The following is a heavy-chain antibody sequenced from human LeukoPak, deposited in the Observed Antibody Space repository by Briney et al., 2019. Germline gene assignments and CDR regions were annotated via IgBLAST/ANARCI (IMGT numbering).Heavy chain of an antibody. CDR1: GYSFTSYW. D-gene: IGHD6-19*01. CDR3: ARLAGSGWYRGYFDY. Sequence: GESLKISGKGSGYSFTSYWIGWVRQMPGKGLEGLGIIYPGDSDTRYSPSFQGQVTISADKSISTAYLQWSSLKASDTAMYYCARLAGSGWYRGYFDYWGQGTLVTVSS. V-gene: IGHV5-51*01. J-gene: IGHJ4*02. CDR2: IYPGDSDT.